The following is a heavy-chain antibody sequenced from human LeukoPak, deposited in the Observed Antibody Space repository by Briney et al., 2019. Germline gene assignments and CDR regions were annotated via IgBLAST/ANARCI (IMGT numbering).Heavy chain of an antibody. D-gene: IGHD1-26*01. CDR3: AKEWWEQTRDDYFDY. Sequence: SGGSLRLSCAASGFIFSDYYMSWVRQAPGKGLEWVSVISGSGVITYYADSVKGRFTISRDTSKNTLYLQMNSLRAQDTAVYYCAKEWWEQTRDDYFDYWGQGTLVTVSS. J-gene: IGHJ4*02. CDR1: GFIFSDYY. CDR2: ISGSGVIT. V-gene: IGHV3-23*01.